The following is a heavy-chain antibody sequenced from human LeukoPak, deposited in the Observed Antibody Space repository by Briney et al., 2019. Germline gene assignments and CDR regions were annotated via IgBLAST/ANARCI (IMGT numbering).Heavy chain of an antibody. V-gene: IGHV4-39*07. CDR3: ARWVYGGNSPNWFDP. CDR1: GGSISSSSYY. J-gene: IGHJ5*02. D-gene: IGHD4-23*01. Sequence: SETLSLTCTVSGGSISSSSYYWGWIRQPPGKGLEWIGEINHSGSTNYNPPLKSRVTISVDTSKNQFSLKLSSVTAADTAVYYCARWVYGGNSPNWFDPWGQGTLVTVSS. CDR2: INHSGST.